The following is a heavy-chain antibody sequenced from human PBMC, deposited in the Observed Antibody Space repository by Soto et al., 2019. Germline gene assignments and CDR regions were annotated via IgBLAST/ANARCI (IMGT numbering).Heavy chain of an antibody. CDR1: GDSIASDYYF. Sequence: PSETLSLTCTVSGDSIASDYYFWSWIRQDPGKGLEWIGYIHYSGKTYSNPSLKSRVTISVDTSKNQFSLKLSSVTAADTAVYYCARDRSDCTNGVCYTSSGFDPWGQGTLVTVSS. V-gene: IGHV4-31*03. J-gene: IGHJ5*02. CDR3: ARDRSDCTNGVCYTSSGFDP. CDR2: IHYSGKT. D-gene: IGHD2-8*01.